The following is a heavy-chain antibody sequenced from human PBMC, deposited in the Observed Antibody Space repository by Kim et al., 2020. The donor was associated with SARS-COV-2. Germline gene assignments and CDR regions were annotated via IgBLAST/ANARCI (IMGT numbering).Heavy chain of an antibody. CDR1: GFTFSSYE. Sequence: WGSLRLSCAASGFTFSSYEMNWVRQAPGKVLEWVSYISSSGCTIYYADSVKGRFTISRDNAKNSLYLQMNSLRAEETAVYYCARVGGVIERDFDYWGQGTLVTVSS. D-gene: IGHD3-10*01. V-gene: IGHV3-48*03. J-gene: IGHJ4*02. CDR3: ARVGGVIERDFDY. CDR2: ISSSGCTI.